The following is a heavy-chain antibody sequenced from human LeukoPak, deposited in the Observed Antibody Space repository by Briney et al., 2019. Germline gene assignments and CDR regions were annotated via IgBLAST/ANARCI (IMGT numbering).Heavy chain of an antibody. CDR1: GYSISSGYY. CDR3: ARGYEAAAGTGGYFDL. V-gene: IGHV4-61*01. Sequence: SETLSLTCIVSGYSISSGYYWSWIRQPPGKGLEWIGYIYYSGSTNYNPSLKSRVTISVDTSKNQFSLKLSSVTAADTAVYYCARGYEAAAGTGGYFDLWGRGTLVTVSS. J-gene: IGHJ2*01. CDR2: IYYSGST. D-gene: IGHD6-13*01.